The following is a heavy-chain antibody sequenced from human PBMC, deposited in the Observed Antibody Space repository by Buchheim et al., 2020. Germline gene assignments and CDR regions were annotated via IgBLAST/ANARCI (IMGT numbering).Heavy chain of an antibody. Sequence: QVQLVESGGGVVQPGRSLRLSCAASGFTFSSSDMHWVRQAPGKGLEWVAVVSYDGSKKYYSDSVKGRFTISRDTSKNMLYLQMNSLTTKDTAVYYCAKGGWRGNSGDDGGSYVWGQGTL. CDR2: VSYDGSKK. CDR3: AKGGWRGNSGDDGGSYV. J-gene: IGHJ4*02. V-gene: IGHV3-30*18. CDR1: GFTFSSSD. D-gene: IGHD5-12*01.